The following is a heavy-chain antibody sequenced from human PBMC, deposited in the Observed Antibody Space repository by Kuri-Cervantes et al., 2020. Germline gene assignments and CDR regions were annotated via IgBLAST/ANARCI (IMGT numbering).Heavy chain of an antibody. CDR1: GFTFSSYD. V-gene: IGHV3-13*01. D-gene: IGHD6-13*01. CDR3: ARDLWGIAAAGTSH. J-gene: IGHJ4*02. CDR2: IGTAGDT. Sequence: GGSLRLSCAASGFTFSSYDMHWVRQATGKGLEWVSAIGTAGDTYYPGSVKGRFTISRENAKNSLYLQMNSLRAEDTAVYYCARDLWGIAAAGTSHWGQGTLVTVSS.